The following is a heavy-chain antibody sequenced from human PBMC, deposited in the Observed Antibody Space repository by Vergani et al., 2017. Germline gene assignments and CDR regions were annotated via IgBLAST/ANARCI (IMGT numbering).Heavy chain of an antibody. J-gene: IGHJ5*02. CDR3: ARDLSPLGLWFGELGWFDP. D-gene: IGHD3-10*01. CDR2: INTNTGNP. Sequence: QVQLVQSGSELKKPGASVKISCKASGYTFTRYAINWVRQAPGQGLEWMGWINTNTGNPTYAQGFTGRFVFSLDTSVSTAYLQISSLKAEDTAVYYCARDLSPLGLWFGELGWFDPWGQGTLVTVSS. CDR1: GYTFTRYA. V-gene: IGHV7-4-1*02.